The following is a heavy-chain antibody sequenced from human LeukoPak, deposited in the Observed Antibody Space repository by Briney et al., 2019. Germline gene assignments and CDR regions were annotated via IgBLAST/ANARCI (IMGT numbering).Heavy chain of an antibody. Sequence: GGSLRLSCTASGFTFSIYSMNWVRQAPGKGLEWVSAISGSGGSTYYADSVKGRFTISRDNAKNSLYLQMNSLRAEDTAVYYCARERDEYSSSSGGWGQGTLVTVSS. D-gene: IGHD6-6*01. J-gene: IGHJ4*02. CDR2: ISGSGGST. V-gene: IGHV3-21*01. CDR3: ARERDEYSSSSGG. CDR1: GFTFSIYS.